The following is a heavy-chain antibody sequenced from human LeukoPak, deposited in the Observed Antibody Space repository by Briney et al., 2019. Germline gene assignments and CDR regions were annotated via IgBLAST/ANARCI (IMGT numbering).Heavy chain of an antibody. CDR1: GFTFSSYG. CDR2: ISYDGSNE. D-gene: IGHD1-26*01. J-gene: IGHJ4*02. CDR3: AKGPALGATLGY. Sequence: GRSLRLSCAASGFTFSSYGMHWVRQAPGKGLEWVAVISYDGSNEYYADSVKGRFTISRDNSKNTLYLQMNSLRAEDTAVYYCAKGPALGATLGYWGQGTLVTVSS. V-gene: IGHV3-30*18.